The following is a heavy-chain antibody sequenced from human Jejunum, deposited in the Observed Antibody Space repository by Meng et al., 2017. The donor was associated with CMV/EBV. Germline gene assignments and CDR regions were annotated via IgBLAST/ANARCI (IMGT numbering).Heavy chain of an antibody. Sequence: SLRLSCAAYGFAFSGFAMSWVRQAPGKGLEWVSSITINGDITYSVDSVRGRFTISRDNSKNTLYLQMNSLRAEDTAVYYCADSRGGYWGQGTLVTVSS. CDR3: ADSRGGY. CDR2: ITINGDIT. V-gene: IGHV3-23*01. CDR1: GFAFSGFA. D-gene: IGHD3-10*01. J-gene: IGHJ4*02.